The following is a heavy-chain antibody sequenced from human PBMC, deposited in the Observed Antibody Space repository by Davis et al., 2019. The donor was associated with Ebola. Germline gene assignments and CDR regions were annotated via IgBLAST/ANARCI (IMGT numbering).Heavy chain of an antibody. V-gene: IGHV4-59*01. J-gene: IGHJ5*02. D-gene: IGHD1-14*01. CDR2: IYSTGST. CDR3: ARNSITKFNWLDP. CDR1: GGSIRSYY. Sequence: SETLSLTCTVSGGSIRSYYWSWIRQPPGKVLEWIGYIYSTGSTTYNPPLKSRVTISVDPSRNQFSLKMRSVTAADTAVYYCARNSITKFNWLDPWGQGALVTGSS.